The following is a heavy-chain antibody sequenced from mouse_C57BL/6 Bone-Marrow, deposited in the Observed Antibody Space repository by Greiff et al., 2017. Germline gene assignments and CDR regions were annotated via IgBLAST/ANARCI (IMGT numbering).Heavy chain of an antibody. V-gene: IGHV1-15*01. CDR2: IDPETGGT. Sequence: VQLQQSGAELVRPGASVTLSCKASGYTFTDYEMHWVKQTPVHGLEWIGAIDPETGGTAYNQKFKGKAILTADKSSSTAYMELRSLTSEDSAVYYCTRRGLYYSNYGYFDYWGQGATLTVSS. CDR3: TRRGLYYSNYGYFDY. J-gene: IGHJ2*01. D-gene: IGHD2-5*01. CDR1: GYTFTDYE.